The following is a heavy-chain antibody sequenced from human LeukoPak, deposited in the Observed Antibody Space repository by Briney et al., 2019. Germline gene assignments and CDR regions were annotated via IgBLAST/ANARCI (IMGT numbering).Heavy chain of an antibody. J-gene: IGHJ4*02. V-gene: IGHV3-7*04. Sequence: GGSLRLSCAASGFTFSSYWMSWVRQAPGKGLEWVANIKQDGSEKYYVDSVKGRFTISRDNAKNSLYLQMNSLRAEDTAVYYCARGVTYYDILTGYYTAWYFDYWGQGTLVTVSS. D-gene: IGHD3-9*01. CDR3: ARGVTYYDILTGYYTAWYFDY. CDR2: IKQDGSEK. CDR1: GFTFSSYW.